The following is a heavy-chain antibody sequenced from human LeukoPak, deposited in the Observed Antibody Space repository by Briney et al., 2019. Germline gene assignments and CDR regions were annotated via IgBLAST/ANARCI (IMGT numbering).Heavy chain of an antibody. CDR1: GGTFSSYA. V-gene: IGHV1-69*04. CDR2: IIPILGIA. J-gene: IGHJ4*02. D-gene: IGHD5-12*01. CDR3: ARVLVGATHDY. Sequence: ASAKVSCKASGGTFSSYAISWVRQAPGQGLEWMGRIIPILGIANYAQKFQGRVTITADKSTSTAYMELSSLRSEDTAVYYCARVLVGATHDYWGQGTLVTVSS.